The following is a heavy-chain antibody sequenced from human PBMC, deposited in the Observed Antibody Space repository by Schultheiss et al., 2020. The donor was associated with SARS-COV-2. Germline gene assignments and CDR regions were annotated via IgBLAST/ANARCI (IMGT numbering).Heavy chain of an antibody. Sequence: GESLKISCAASGFTFSSYGMHWVRQAPGKGLEWVSAISGSGGSAYYADSVKGRFTISRDNSKNTLYLQMNSLRAEDTAVYYCARDYGDIMTYWGQGTLVTVSS. CDR1: GFTFSSYG. J-gene: IGHJ4*02. V-gene: IGHV3-23*01. CDR3: ARDYGDIMTY. D-gene: IGHD4-17*01. CDR2: ISGSGGSA.